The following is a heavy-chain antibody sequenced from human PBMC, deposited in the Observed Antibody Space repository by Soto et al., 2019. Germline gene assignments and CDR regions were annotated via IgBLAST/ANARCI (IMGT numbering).Heavy chain of an antibody. J-gene: IGHJ3*02. CDR2: LSYDGSNK. Sequence: GGSLRLSCAASGFTFSNYAMHWVRQAPGKGLEWVAVLSYDGSNKYYADSVKGRFTIPRDNSKNTLYLQMNSLRAEDTAVYYCARGQWLGFDIWGQGTMVTVSS. CDR3: ARGQWLGFDI. CDR1: GFTFSNYA. V-gene: IGHV3-30-3*01. D-gene: IGHD6-19*01.